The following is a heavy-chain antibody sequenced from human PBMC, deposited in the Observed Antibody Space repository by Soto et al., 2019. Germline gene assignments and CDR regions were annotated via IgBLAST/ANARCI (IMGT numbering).Heavy chain of an antibody. Sequence: GGSLRLSCAASGFTFSSYSMNWVRQAPGKGLEWVSYISSSSSTIYYADSVKGRFTISRDNAKNSLYLQMNSLRAEDTAVYYCATDYSNYVMPLGPYYYYMDVWGKGTTVTVSS. CDR3: ATDYSNYVMPLGPYYYYMDV. CDR1: GFTFSSYS. J-gene: IGHJ6*03. V-gene: IGHV3-48*01. CDR2: ISSSSSTI. D-gene: IGHD4-4*01.